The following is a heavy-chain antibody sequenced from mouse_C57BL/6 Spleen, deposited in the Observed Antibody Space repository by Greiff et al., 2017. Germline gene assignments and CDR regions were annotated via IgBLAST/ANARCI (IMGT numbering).Heavy chain of an antibody. CDR3: ARLKGISAVVFDY. Sequence: VQLQQSGAELMKPGASVKLSCTASGFNIKDYYMHWVKQRTEPGLEGIGRIDPEDGETKYAPKFQGKAIIPAATSSNTAYLQLSSLASEDTAVYYGARLKGISAVVFDYWSEGTTHSV. J-gene: IGHJ2*01. D-gene: IGHD1-1*01. V-gene: IGHV14-2*01. CDR2: IDPEDGET. CDR1: GFNIKDYY.